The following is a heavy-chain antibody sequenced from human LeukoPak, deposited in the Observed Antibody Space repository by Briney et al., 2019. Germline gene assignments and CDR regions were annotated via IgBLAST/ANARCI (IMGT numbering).Heavy chain of an antibody. CDR3: ARASGYSSSWYALGCYVPRSFDPSPSAQGKFSSGWPLDY. CDR1: GGSISSYY. J-gene: IGHJ4*02. CDR2: IYTSGST. Sequence: PSETLSLTCTVSGGSISSYYWSWIRQPAGKGLEWIGRIYTSGSTNYNPSLKSRVTMSVDTSKNQFSLKLSSVTAADTAVYYCARASGYSSSWYALGCYVPRSFDPSPSAQGKFSSGWPLDYWGQGTLVTVSS. D-gene: IGHD6-13*01. V-gene: IGHV4-4*07.